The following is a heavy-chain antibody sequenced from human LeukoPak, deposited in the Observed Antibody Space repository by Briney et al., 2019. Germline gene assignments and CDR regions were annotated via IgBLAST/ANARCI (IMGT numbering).Heavy chain of an antibody. D-gene: IGHD1-26*01. J-gene: IGHJ4*02. V-gene: IGHV3-7*01. Sequence: PGGSLRLSCAASGFTFSSYWMSWVRQAPGKGLEWVANIKQDGSEKYYVDSVKGRFTISRDNAKNSLYLQMNSLRAEDTAVYYCAKDASGRNYDWVYLLDYWGQGTLVTVSS. CDR2: IKQDGSEK. CDR1: GFTFSSYW. CDR3: AKDASGRNYDWVYLLDY.